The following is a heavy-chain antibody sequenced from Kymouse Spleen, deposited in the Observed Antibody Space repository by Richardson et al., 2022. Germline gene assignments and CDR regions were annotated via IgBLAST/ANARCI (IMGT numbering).Heavy chain of an antibody. CDR1: GGSISSSNW. V-gene: IGHV4-4*02. CDR3: AGYNWNSRITMVRGVIDY. CDR2: IYHSGST. D-gene: IGHD3-10*01. J-gene: IGHJ4*02. Sequence: QVQLQESGPGLVKPSGTLSLTCAVSGGSISSSNWWSWVRQPPGKGLEWIGEIYHSGSTNYNPSLKSRVTISVDKSKNQFSLKLSSVTAADTAVYYCAGYNWNSRITMVRGVIDYWGQGTLVTVSS.